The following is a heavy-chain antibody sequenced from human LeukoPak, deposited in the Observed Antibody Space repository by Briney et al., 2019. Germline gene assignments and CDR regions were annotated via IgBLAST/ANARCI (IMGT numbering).Heavy chain of an antibody. J-gene: IGHJ4*02. CDR1: GYTFTSYA. CDR2: INTYNGNT. D-gene: IGHD3-22*01. V-gene: IGHV1-18*01. CDR3: ARHSSHSHFDY. Sequence: ASGKVSCKASGYTFTSYAFSWARQAPGQGLEWMGWINTYNGNTDYAQKLQGRVTMTTDTSTSTAYMELRSLRSDDTAVYYCARHSSHSHFDYWGQGTLVTVSS.